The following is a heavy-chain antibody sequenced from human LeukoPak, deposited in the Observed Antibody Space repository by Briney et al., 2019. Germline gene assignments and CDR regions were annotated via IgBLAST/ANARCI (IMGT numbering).Heavy chain of an antibody. J-gene: IGHJ4*02. D-gene: IGHD6-19*01. V-gene: IGHV3-49*04. CDR2: IRREAYGGTT. CDR3: TRDSVYSSAWYKEY. Sequence: GRSLRLSCTASGFTFGDYAMSWVRQAPGKGLEWVSFIRREAYGGTTEYAASVKGRFAISRDDSKSIPYLQMNSLKTEDTAVYYCTRDSVYSSAWYKEYWGQGTLVTPSP. CDR1: GFTFGDYA.